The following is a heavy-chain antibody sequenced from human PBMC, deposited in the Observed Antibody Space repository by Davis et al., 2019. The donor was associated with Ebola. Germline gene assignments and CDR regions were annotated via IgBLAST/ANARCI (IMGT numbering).Heavy chain of an antibody. V-gene: IGHV4-39*01. CDR1: GGSISSSSYF. CDR2: MYYSGST. Sequence: LETLSLTCTVSGGSISSSSYFWGWIRQPPGKGLEWIGYMYYSGSTYYNPSLKSQVTISVDTSRDQFSLRLSSVTAADTAVYYCHGQYGMDVWGQGTTVTVSS. CDR3: HGQYGMDV. J-gene: IGHJ6*02.